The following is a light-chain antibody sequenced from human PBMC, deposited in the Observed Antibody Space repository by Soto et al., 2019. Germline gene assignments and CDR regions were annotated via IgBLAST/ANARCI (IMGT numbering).Light chain of an antibody. CDR1: QSVSSD. CDR2: DTS. V-gene: IGKV3-15*01. CDR3: QQHANWPLT. J-gene: IGKJ4*01. Sequence: EIVMTQSPATLSVSPGEIATLSFSASQSVSSDLVWYQQKAGQAPRLLIYDTSTRATGIPARFSGSGSGTDFTLTISSLEPEDFAVYYCQQHANWPLTFGGGTKVDIK.